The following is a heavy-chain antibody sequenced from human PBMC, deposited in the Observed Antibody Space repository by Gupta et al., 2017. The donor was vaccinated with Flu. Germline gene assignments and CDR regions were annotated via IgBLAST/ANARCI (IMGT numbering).Heavy chain of an antibody. CDR2: IRYKAKRHST. Sequence: EVQRVESGGGLGQPGGSLRHSCAASGFPCSDHYMDWVIQAPGKGPEWVGRIRYKAKRHSTASAASVQDRFFIARDDSLYSLSLHIKTLDTAVTAVYYCMRAVSIATDQFDHWGPGTLVTVSS. D-gene: IGHD2-21*01. V-gene: IGHV3-72*01. CDR3: MRAVSIATDQFDH. CDR1: GFPCSDHY. J-gene: IGHJ4*02.